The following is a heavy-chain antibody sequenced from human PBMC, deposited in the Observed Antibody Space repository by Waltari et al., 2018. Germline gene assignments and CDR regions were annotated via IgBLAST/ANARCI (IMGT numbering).Heavy chain of an antibody. Sequence: QVHLVQSGAEVKKPGASVTVSCKASGYTFTGHVIHWVRQAPGQGLEWGGSVNPTTGDTYSAQKFEGRVTMTRDTSISTAYLDLSRLTSDDTAVYYCARVLYDFWGGYHPNDVFDFWGQGTVVIVSS. D-gene: IGHD3-3*01. CDR3: ARVLYDFWGGYHPNDVFDF. CDR1: GYTFTGHV. J-gene: IGHJ3*01. CDR2: VNPTTGDT. V-gene: IGHV1-2*02.